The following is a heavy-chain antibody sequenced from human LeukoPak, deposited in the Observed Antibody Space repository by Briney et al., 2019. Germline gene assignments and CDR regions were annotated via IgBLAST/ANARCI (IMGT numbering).Heavy chain of an antibody. D-gene: IGHD6-13*01. V-gene: IGHV4-28*01. CDR2: IYYSGST. Sequence: KSSETLSLTCAVSGYSISSSNWWGWIRQPPGKGLEWIGYIYYSGSTYYNPSLKSRVTMSVDTSKNQFSLKLSSVTAVDTAVYYCARSPGYSSSWEYNWFDPWAREPWSPSPQ. CDR3: ARSPGYSSSWEYNWFDP. J-gene: IGHJ5*02. CDR1: GYSISSSNW.